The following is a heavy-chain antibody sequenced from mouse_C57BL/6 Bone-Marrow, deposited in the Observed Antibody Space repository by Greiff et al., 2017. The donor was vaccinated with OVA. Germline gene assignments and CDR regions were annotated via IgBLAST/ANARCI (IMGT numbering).Heavy chain of an antibody. Sequence: EVHLVESGPGMVKPSQSLSLTCTVTGYSITSGYDWHWIRHFPGNKLEWMGYLSYSGITNYNPSLQIRISITHDTSKNHFFLKLNSVTTEDTATYYCARAGDGSSSYFDYWGQGTTLTVSS. J-gene: IGHJ2*01. CDR1: GYSITSGYD. D-gene: IGHD1-1*01. CDR2: LSYSGIT. CDR3: ARAGDGSSSYFDY. V-gene: IGHV3-1*01.